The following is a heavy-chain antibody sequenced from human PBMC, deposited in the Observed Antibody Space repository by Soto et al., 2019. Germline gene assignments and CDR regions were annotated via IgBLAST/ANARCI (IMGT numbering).Heavy chain of an antibody. CDR2: ISYDGSNK. D-gene: IGHD3-22*01. J-gene: IGHJ5*02. CDR3: ERDGRINMIVVVIPHWFDI. Sequence: GSVRLSCAASGFTFTSYAMHWVRQAPGKGLEWVAVISYDGSNKYYADSVKGRFTISRDNSKNTLYLQMNSLRAEDTAVYYCERDGRINMIVVVIPHWFDIWGQGILVTVSS. V-gene: IGHV3-30-3*01. CDR1: GFTFTSYA.